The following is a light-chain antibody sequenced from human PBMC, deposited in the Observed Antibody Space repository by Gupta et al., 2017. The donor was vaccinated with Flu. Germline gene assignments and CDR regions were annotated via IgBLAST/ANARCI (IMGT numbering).Light chain of an antibody. V-gene: IGKV4-1*01. CDR2: WAS. CDR3: QQYDSTPMFT. CDR1: QSVLYSSNNKNY. J-gene: IGKJ3*01. Sequence: DIVMTQSPDSLAVSLGERATINCKSSQSVLYSSNNKNYLAWYQQKPGQPPKLLIYWASIRESGVPDRFSGSGSGTDFTLTISSLQAEDVAVYYCQQYDSTPMFTFGHGTKVDIK.